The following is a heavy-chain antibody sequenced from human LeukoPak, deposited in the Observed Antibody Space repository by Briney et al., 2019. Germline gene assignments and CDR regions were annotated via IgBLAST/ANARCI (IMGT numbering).Heavy chain of an antibody. J-gene: IGHJ6*02. D-gene: IGHD3-9*01. CDR3: AKDRLRYFDWSNGMAV. V-gene: IGHV3-9*01. Sequence: GRSLRLSCAVSGFTFDDYAMHWVRQAPGKGLEWVSGISWNSGSIGYADSVKGRFSISRDNAKNSLYLQMNSLRLEDTALYYCAKDRLRYFDWSNGMAVWGQGTTVTVSS. CDR1: GFTFDDYA. CDR2: ISWNSGSI.